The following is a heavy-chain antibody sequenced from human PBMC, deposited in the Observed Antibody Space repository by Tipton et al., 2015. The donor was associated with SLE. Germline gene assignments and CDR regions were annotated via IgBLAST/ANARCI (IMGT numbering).Heavy chain of an antibody. CDR2: IYYSGST. V-gene: IGHV4-39*01. CDR3: ARVYTNAFDY. D-gene: IGHD2-2*02. CDR1: GGSISSSSYY. J-gene: IGHJ4*02. Sequence: TLSLTCTVSGGSISSSSYYWGWIRQPPGKGLEWIGSIYYSGSTYYNPSLKSRVTISVDTSKNQFSLKLSSVTAADTAVYFCARVYTNAFDYWGQGALVTISS.